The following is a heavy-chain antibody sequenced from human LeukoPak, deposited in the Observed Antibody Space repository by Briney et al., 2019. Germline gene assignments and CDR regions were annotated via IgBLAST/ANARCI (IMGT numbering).Heavy chain of an antibody. V-gene: IGHV4-59*08. J-gene: IGHJ5*01. CDR1: GASISGYY. CDR3: ARSVPSLDYLFDS. D-gene: IGHD4-11*01. CDR2: IYNSGIT. Sequence: PSETLSLTCTVSGASISGYYWTWIRQLPGKGLEWIGYIYNSGITNYNPSLKSRVTVSVDTSKNQFSLRLTSVTAADTAVYYCARSVPSLDYLFDSWGHGTLVTVSS.